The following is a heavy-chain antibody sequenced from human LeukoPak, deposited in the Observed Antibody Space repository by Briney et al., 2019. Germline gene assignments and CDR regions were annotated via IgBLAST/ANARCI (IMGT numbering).Heavy chain of an antibody. CDR2: MSPNSGDT. V-gene: IGHV1-8*01. J-gene: IGHJ4*02. D-gene: IGHD7-27*01. CDR1: GYTFTTHD. CDR3: VRTPPNRGFDY. Sequence: GASVKVSCKASGYTFTTHDINWVRQATGQGLEWLGWMSPNSGDTGYAQKFQGRVTMTSDSSISTAYMELSSLRSEDTAIYYCVRTPPNRGFDYWGQGTLVTVSS.